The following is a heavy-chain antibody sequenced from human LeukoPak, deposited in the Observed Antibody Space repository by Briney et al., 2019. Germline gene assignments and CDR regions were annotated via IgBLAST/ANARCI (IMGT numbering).Heavy chain of an antibody. J-gene: IGHJ4*02. CDR2: IKQDGSEK. CDR3: ARGGLWGSYHN. D-gene: IGHD3-16*02. V-gene: IGHV3-7*01. CDR1: GFTFSSYA. Sequence: PGGSLRLSCAASGFTFSSYAMSWVRQAPGKGLEWVANIKQDGSEKYYVDSVKGRFTISRDNAKNSLYLQMNSLRAEDTAVYYCARGGLWGSYHNWGQGTLVTVSS.